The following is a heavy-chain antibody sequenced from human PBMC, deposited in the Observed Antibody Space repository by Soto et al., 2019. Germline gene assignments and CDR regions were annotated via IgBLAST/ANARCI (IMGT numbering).Heavy chain of an antibody. Sequence: SETLSLTCTVSGGSISSSSYYWGWIRQPPGKGLEWIGSIYYSGSTYYNPSLKSRVTISVDTSKNQFSLKLSSVTAADTAVYYCARRGYYDFWSGYYTLSYFDYWGQGTLVTVSS. CDR2: IYYSGST. J-gene: IGHJ4*02. D-gene: IGHD3-3*01. CDR1: GGSISSSSYY. V-gene: IGHV4-39*01. CDR3: ARRGYYDFWSGYYTLSYFDY.